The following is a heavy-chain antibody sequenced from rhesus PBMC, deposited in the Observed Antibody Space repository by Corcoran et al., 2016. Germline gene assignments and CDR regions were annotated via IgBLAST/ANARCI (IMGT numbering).Heavy chain of an antibody. Sequence: EVQLVESGGGLAKPGGSLRLSCAASGCTFSDYYMDWVRQAPGKGLGWVSRISNGCCNTWYAESVKGRFTISRENAKNTLYLQMNSLRVEDMAVYYCARDWGYWGQGVLVTVSS. CDR3: ARDWGY. V-gene: IGHV3-178*01. CDR1: GCTFSDYY. J-gene: IGHJ4*01. D-gene: IGHD3-34*01. CDR2: ISNGCCNT.